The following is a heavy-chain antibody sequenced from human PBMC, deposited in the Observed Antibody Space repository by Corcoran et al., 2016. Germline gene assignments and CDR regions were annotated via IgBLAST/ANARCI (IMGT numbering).Heavy chain of an antibody. D-gene: IGHD3-10*01. V-gene: IGHV3-15*07. CDR3: TTDRFGFDAFDI. CDR1: GFTFSNAW. Sequence: EVQLVESGGGLVKPGGSLRLSCAASGFTFSNAWMNWVRQAPGKGLEWVGRIKSKTDGGTTDYAAPVTGRFTISRDDSKNTLYLQMNSLKTEDTAVYYCTTDRFGFDAFDIWGQGTMVTVSS. J-gene: IGHJ3*02. CDR2: IKSKTDGGTT.